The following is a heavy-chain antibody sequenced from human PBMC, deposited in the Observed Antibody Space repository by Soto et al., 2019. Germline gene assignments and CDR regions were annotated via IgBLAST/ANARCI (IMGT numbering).Heavy chain of an antibody. CDR3: AKGRRSGSYRSRGFDY. CDR2: ISGSGDST. J-gene: IGHJ4*02. Sequence: EVQLLESGGGLVQPGGSLRLSCAASEFSFTSYAMSWVRQAPGKGLEWVSEISGSGDSTYYADPVKGQFTISRDTSKNTRYLQMNSLRADDTAVYYCAKGRRSGSYRSRGFDYWGQGTLVTVSS. CDR1: EFSFTSYA. D-gene: IGHD1-26*01. V-gene: IGHV3-23*01.